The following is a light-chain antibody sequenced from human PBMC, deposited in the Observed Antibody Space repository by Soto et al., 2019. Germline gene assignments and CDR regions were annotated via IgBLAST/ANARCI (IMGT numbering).Light chain of an antibody. CDR3: QHYNVYSP. CDR1: QSISSL. J-gene: IGKJ4*02. V-gene: IGKV1-5*03. CDR2: KTS. Sequence: DIQMTQSPSTLSASVGDRVTITCRASQSISSLLAWYQQKPGEAPKLLIYKTSSLQTGVPSRFSGSVSGTEFTLTISNLQPDDFASYYCQHYNVYSPFGGGTKVEIK.